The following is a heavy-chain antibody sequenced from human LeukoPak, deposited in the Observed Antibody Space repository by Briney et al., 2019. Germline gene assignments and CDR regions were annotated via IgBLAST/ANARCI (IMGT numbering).Heavy chain of an antibody. J-gene: IGHJ3*02. CDR3: AKVLAYCYDSSGQVGKYDAFDI. CDR2: ISGSGGRT. Sequence: GGALRLSRAASRLTLSSYALSSVGPAPARGVEWVSPISGSGGRTYYADSVKVQFTISRDNSKDTLYLQMNSLRAEDTGVYYCAKVLAYCYDSSGQVGKYDAFDIWGQGTRVTVST. CDR1: RLTLSSYA. V-gene: IGHV3-23*01. D-gene: IGHD3-22*01.